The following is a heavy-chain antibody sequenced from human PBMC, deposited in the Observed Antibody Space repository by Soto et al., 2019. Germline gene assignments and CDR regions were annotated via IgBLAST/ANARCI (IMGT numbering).Heavy chain of an antibody. CDR2: INPNGGST. CDR3: ARKQGPRPGGGGTEPLDI. V-gene: IGHV1-46*03. J-gene: IGHJ3*02. D-gene: IGHD3-16*01. Sequence: QVQLVQSGAEVKKPGASVKISCEASGYSFTSQYVHWVRQAPGQGLEWMGIINPNGGSTTYAQKFQGKSTQTRGTATSKVYMERSSLTSEDPGVFYWARKQGPRPGGGGTEPLDIWGQGTMVTVAS. CDR1: GYSFTSQY.